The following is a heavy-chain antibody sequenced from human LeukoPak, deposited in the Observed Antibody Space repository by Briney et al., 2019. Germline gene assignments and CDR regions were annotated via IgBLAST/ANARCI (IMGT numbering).Heavy chain of an antibody. Sequence: GESLKICSKGSGYSFTYYWIGWVRQMPGKGLEWMGIIYPRDSDTRYSPSFQGQVTISADKSISTAYLQWSSLKASDTAMYFCARRESKLGIDSWGQGTLVTVSS. CDR2: IYPRDSDT. V-gene: IGHV5-51*01. CDR1: GYSFTYYW. D-gene: IGHD7-27*01. J-gene: IGHJ5*01. CDR3: ARRESKLGIDS.